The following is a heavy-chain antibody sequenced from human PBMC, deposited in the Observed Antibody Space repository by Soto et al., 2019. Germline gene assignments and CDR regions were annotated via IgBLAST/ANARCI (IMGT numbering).Heavy chain of an antibody. J-gene: IGHJ5*02. Sequence: SETLSLTCTVSGGSISSYYWSWIRQPPGKGLEWMGYIYYSGSTNYNPSLKSRVTISVDTSKNQFSLKLSSVTAADTAVYYCARDLGWDYYGSGSYPWFDPWGQGTLVTVSS. V-gene: IGHV4-59*01. CDR1: GGSISSYY. D-gene: IGHD3-10*01. CDR3: ARDLGWDYYGSGSYPWFDP. CDR2: IYYSGST.